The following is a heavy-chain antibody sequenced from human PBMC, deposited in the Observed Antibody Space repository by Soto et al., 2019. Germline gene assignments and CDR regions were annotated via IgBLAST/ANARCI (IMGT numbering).Heavy chain of an antibody. CDR1: GFTFSNYD. J-gene: IGHJ4*02. Sequence: HPGGSLRLSCAASGFTFSNYDMHWVRQAPGQGLDWVAVISYDGSNKYYADSVKGRFTISRDNSKNTLYLQMNSLRAEDTAVYYCAREYDAITLPGPDYWGQGTLVTVSS. CDR3: AREYDAITLPGPDY. D-gene: IGHD1-20*01. V-gene: IGHV3-30-3*01. CDR2: ISYDGSNK.